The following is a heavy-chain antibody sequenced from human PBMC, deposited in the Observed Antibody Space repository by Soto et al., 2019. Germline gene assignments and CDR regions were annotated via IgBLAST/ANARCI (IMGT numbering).Heavy chain of an antibody. Sequence: QVQLQESGPGLVKPSETLSLTCTVSGGSISSYYWSWIRQPPGKGLEWIGYIYYSGSTNYNPSLTRRVTRSVDTSKNQFSLKLSSVTAADTAVYYCARGGTTVVDYWGQGTLVTVSS. CDR1: GGSISSYY. D-gene: IGHD4-17*01. J-gene: IGHJ4*02. CDR3: ARGGTTVVDY. CDR2: IYYSGST. V-gene: IGHV4-59*01.